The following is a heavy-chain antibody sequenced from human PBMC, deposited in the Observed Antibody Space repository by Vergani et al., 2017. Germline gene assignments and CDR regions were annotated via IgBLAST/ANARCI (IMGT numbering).Heavy chain of an antibody. D-gene: IGHD3-10*01. J-gene: IGHJ4*02. CDR3: ARELLWFGGLLGRYFDD. V-gene: IGHV1-69*12. CDR2: IIPIFGTA. Sequence: QVQLVQSGAEVKKPGSSVKVSCKASGGTFSSYAISWVRQAPGQGLEWMGGIIPIFGTANYAQKFQGRVTITADESTSTAYMELSSLRSEDTAVYYCARELLWFGGLLGRYFDDWGQGTLVTVSS. CDR1: GGTFSSYA.